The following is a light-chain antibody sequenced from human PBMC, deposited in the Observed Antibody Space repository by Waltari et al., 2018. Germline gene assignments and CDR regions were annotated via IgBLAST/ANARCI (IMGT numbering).Light chain of an antibody. CDR2: DAS. CDR1: QSVSSY. Sequence: EIVLTQSPATLSLSPGERATLSCRASQSVSSYVAWYQQKPGQAPRLLIYDASNRATGIPARFSGSGSGTDFTLTISSLEPEAFAVYYCQQRSSWPLTFGGGTKVEIK. J-gene: IGKJ4*01. V-gene: IGKV3-11*01. CDR3: QQRSSWPLT.